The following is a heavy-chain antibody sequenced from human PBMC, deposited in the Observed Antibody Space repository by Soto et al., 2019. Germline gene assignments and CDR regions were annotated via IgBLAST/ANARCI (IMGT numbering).Heavy chain of an antibody. D-gene: IGHD3-9*01. CDR1: GFTFTSSA. V-gene: IGHV1-58*01. CDR2: IVVGSGNT. Sequence: SVKVSCKASGFTFTSSAVQWVRQARGQRLEWIGWIVVGSGNTNYAQKFQERVTISRDMSTSTAYMELSSLRSEDTAVYYCAADVGNDFTGFYYYYFASWGQGTLVTVSS. CDR3: AADVGNDFTGFYYYYFAS. J-gene: IGHJ4*02.